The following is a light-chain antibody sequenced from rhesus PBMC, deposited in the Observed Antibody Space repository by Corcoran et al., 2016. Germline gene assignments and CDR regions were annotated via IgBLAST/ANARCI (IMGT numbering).Light chain of an antibody. Sequence: DLMMTQTPLSLPVTPGEPASITCRSRQSLLDSTGYTHLYCYLQKPGQSAQVLIYFGSNRYSGVPDRFRCTGSGTDFKMKISRVEAAYVRIYYCMQSLPIPYSFGQVTKVELK. J-gene: IGKJ2*01. CDR1: QSLLDSTGYTH. CDR3: MQSLPIPYS. V-gene: IGKV2-78*01. CDR2: FGS.